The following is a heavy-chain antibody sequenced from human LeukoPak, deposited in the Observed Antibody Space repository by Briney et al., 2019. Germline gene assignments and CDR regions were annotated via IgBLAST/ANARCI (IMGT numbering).Heavy chain of an antibody. Sequence: PSETLSLTCNVSGASVSSGSYYWSWIRQPPGKGLEWIGEINHSGSTNYNPSLKSRVTISVDTSKNQFSLKLSSVTAADTAVYYCARSTTTLDPWGQGTLVTVSS. CDR3: ARSTTTLDP. CDR2: INHSGST. J-gene: IGHJ5*02. V-gene: IGHV4-39*07. CDR1: GASVSSGSYY. D-gene: IGHD4-11*01.